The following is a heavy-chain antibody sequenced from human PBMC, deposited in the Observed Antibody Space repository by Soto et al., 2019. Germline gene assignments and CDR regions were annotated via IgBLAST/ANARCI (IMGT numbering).Heavy chain of an antibody. D-gene: IGHD5-12*01. CDR1: GFTVSSNY. Sequence: GGSLRLSCAASGFTVSSNYMSWVRQAPGKGLEWVSVIYSGGSTYYADSVKGRFTISRDNSKNTLYLQMNSLRAEDTAVYYCARDLGAPFQGGGGYDGYWGQGTLVTVSS. V-gene: IGHV3-66*01. CDR3: ARDLGAPFQGGGGYDGY. J-gene: IGHJ4*02. CDR2: IYSGGST.